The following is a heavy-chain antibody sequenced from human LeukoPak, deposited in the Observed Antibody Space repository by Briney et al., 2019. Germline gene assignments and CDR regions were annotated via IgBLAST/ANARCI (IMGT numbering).Heavy chain of an antibody. Sequence: GGSLRLSCAASGFTFSSYAMHWVRQAPGKGLEWVAVISYDGSNKYYADSVKGRLTISRDNSKNTLYLQMNSLRAEDTAVYYCARDLDDSSGYYYSADYWGQGTLVTVSS. J-gene: IGHJ4*02. CDR2: ISYDGSNK. D-gene: IGHD3-22*01. CDR3: ARDLDDSSGYYYSADY. CDR1: GFTFSSYA. V-gene: IGHV3-30*04.